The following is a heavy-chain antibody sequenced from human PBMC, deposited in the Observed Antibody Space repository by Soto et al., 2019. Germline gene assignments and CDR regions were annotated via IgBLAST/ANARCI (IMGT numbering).Heavy chain of an antibody. J-gene: IGHJ4*02. CDR3: ARASELVPPYFDY. CDR2: INPNSGGT. D-gene: IGHD6-13*01. Sequence: ASVKVSCKASGYTFTGYYMHWVRQAPGQGLEWMGWINPNSGGTNYAQKFQGWVTMTRDTSISTAYMEMSRLRSDDTAVYYCARASELVPPYFDYWGQGTLVTVSS. CDR1: GYTFTGYY. V-gene: IGHV1-2*04.